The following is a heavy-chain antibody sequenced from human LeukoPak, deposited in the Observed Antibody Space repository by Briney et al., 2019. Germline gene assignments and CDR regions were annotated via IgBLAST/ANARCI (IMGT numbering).Heavy chain of an antibody. CDR1: GGTFSSYA. V-gene: IGHV1-69*05. D-gene: IGHD6-19*01. CDR3: ARGPPSSGWFLYYFDY. Sequence: ASVKVSCKASGGTFSSYAISWVRPAPGQGLEWMGGIIPIFGTANYAQKFQGRVTITTDESTSTAYMELSSLRSEDTAVYYCARGPPSSGWFLYYFDYWGQGTLVTVSS. CDR2: IIPIFGTA. J-gene: IGHJ4*02.